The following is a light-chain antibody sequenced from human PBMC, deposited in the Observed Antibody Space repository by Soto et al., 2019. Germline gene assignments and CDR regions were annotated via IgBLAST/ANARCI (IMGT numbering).Light chain of an antibody. J-gene: IGKJ4*01. CDR1: QSVGSN. CDR2: GAS. V-gene: IGKV3-20*01. CDR3: QQYGSSPLT. Sequence: EIVMTQSPVTLSVSPGESATLSCRASQSVGSNLAWYQQKPGQAPRLLIYGASSRATGIPDRFSGSGSGTDFTLTISRLEPEDFAVYYCQQYGSSPLTFGGGTKV.